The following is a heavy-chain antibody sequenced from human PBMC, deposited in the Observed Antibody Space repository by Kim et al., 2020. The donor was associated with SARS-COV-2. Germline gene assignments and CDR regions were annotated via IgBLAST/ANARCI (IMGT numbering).Heavy chain of an antibody. CDR1: GNTFSSYA. V-gene: IGHV7-4-1*02. CDR3: ASSMVYGVISAFDL. Sequence: ASVKVSCKASGNTFSSYAMNWVRQAPGQGLEWMEWINTNTGNPTYAQGFTGRFVFSLDTSVSTTYLQITSLKSEDTAVYYCASSMVYGVISAFDLWGQGAMVTVSS. J-gene: IGHJ3*01. CDR2: INTNTGNP. D-gene: IGHD3-10*01.